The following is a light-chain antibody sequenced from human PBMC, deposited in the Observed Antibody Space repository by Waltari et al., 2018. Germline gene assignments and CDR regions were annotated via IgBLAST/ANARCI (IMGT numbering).Light chain of an antibody. CDR1: QSVLYSPNNKNY. CDR2: WAS. Sequence: DIVMTHSPDSLAVSLGERATINCKSSQSVLYSPNNKNYLAWYKQKPGQPPKLLIYWASTRESGVPDRFTGSGSGTDFTLAISSLQAEDVAVYYCQQYYDTPLTFGPGTKVDIK. V-gene: IGKV4-1*01. J-gene: IGKJ3*01. CDR3: QQYYDTPLT.